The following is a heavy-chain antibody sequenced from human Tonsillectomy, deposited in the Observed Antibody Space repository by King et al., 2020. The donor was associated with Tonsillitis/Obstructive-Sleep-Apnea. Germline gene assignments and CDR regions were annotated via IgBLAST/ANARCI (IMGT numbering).Heavy chain of an antibody. J-gene: IGHJ4*02. CDR1: GFTFSSYW. CDR2: ISSDGSST. CDR3: ARALAVAGTGGLY. V-gene: IGHV3-74*01. Sequence: DVQLVESGGGLVQPGGSLRLSCVASGFTFSSYWMHWVRQVPGKGLVWVSRISSDGSSTSYADSVNGRFTISRDNAKNTLYLQMNSLRAEDTAVYYCARALAVAGTGGLYWGQGTLVTVSS. D-gene: IGHD6-19*01.